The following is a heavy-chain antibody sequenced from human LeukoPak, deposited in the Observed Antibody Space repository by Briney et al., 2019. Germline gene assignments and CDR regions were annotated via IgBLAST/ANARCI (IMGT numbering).Heavy chain of an antibody. V-gene: IGHV3-64*01. CDR3: ARGEGIVVVPAAFDY. J-gene: IGHJ4*02. D-gene: IGHD2-2*01. CDR1: GFTFSSYA. Sequence: GGSLRLSCAASGFTFSSYAMHWVRQAPGKGLEYVSAISSNGGSTYYANSVKGRFTISRDNSKNTLYLQMGSLRAEDMAVYYCARGEGIVVVPAAFDYWGQGALVTVSS. CDR2: ISSNGGST.